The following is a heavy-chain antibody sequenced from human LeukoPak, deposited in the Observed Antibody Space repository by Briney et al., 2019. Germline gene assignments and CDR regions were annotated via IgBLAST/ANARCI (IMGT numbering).Heavy chain of an antibody. CDR3: ARGRGWDFDY. J-gene: IGHJ4*02. D-gene: IGHD6-19*01. Sequence: PGGSLRLSCAASGFTVSSNYMSWVRQAPGKGLEWVSYVSSGSSTIYYADSVKGRFTVSRDNAKSSLYLQMNSLRDEDTAVYYCARGRGWDFDYWGQGTLVTVSS. CDR2: VSSGSSTI. V-gene: IGHV3-48*02. CDR1: GFTVSSNY.